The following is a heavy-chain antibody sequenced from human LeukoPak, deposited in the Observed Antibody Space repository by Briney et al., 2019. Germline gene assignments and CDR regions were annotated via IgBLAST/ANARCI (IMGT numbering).Heavy chain of an antibody. CDR2: IRPDGRDK. Sequence: GGSLRLSCVASGFTFSSSGMHWVRQAPGKGLEWVSFIRPDGRDKYYADSVKGRFTISRDNSKNTLYLQMNSLRAEDTAVYYCAKGRYSYGARWFDPWGQGTLVTVSS. CDR3: AKGRYSYGARWFDP. V-gene: IGHV3-30*02. J-gene: IGHJ5*02. D-gene: IGHD5-18*01. CDR1: GFTFSSSG.